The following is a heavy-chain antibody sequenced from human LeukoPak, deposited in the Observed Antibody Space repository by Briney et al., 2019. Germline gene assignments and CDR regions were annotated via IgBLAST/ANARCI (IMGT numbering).Heavy chain of an antibody. D-gene: IGHD2-21*02. V-gene: IGHV1-8*03. CDR1: GYTFTSYD. Sequence: ASAKVSCKASGYTFTSYDINWVRQATGQGLEWMGWMNPNSGNTGYAQKFQGRVTITRNTSISTAYMELSSLRSEDTAVYYCARRGCGGDCYSNYYYYYYMDVWGKGTTVTVSS. CDR3: ARRGCGGDCYSNYYYYYYMDV. CDR2: MNPNSGNT. J-gene: IGHJ6*03.